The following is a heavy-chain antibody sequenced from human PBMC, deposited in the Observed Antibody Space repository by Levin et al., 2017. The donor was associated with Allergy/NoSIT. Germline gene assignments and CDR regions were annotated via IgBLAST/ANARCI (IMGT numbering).Heavy chain of an antibody. CDR3: ARLGYDSSGYYYVVDY. CDR2: IYPGDSDT. V-gene: IGHV5-51*01. D-gene: IGHD3-22*01. J-gene: IGHJ4*02. Sequence: GESLKISCKGSGYSFTSYWIGWVRQMPGKGLEWMGIIYPGDSDTRYSPSFQGQVTISADKSISTAYLQWSSLKASDTAMYYCARLGYDSSGYYYVVDYWGQGTLVTVSS. CDR1: GYSFTSYW.